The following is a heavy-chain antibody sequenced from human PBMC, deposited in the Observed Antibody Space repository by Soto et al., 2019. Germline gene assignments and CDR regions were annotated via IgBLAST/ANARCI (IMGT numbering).Heavy chain of an antibody. CDR3: ARSYDSGLDY. CDR1: GGSISSGSYY. V-gene: IGHV4-31*11. J-gene: IGHJ4*02. Sequence: TLSLTCAVSGGSISSGSYYWVWIRHHPGKGLEWIGYIYDSGNTYSNPSLKSRITISLDTSKNHFSLKLSSVTAADTAVYYCARSYDSGLDYWGQGTLITVS. D-gene: IGHD3-3*01. CDR2: IYDSGNT.